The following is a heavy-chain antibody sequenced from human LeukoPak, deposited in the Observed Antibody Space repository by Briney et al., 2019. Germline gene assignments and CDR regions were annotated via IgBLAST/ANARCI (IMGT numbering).Heavy chain of an antibody. V-gene: IGHV3-48*03. CDR1: GFTFSSYE. D-gene: IGHD3-22*01. Sequence: GGSLRLSCAASGFTFSSYEMNWVRQAPGKGLEWVSYISSSGSTIYYADSVKGRFTISRDNAKNSLYLQTNSLRAEDTAVYYCAPSLYYYDSSGVDPWGQGTLVTVSS. CDR3: APSLYYYDSSGVDP. CDR2: ISSSGSTI. J-gene: IGHJ5*02.